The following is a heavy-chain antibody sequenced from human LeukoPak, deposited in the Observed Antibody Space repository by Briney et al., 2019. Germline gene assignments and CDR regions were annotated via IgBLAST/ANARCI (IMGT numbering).Heavy chain of an antibody. CDR1: GGSISSYY. Sequence: SETLSLTCTVSGGSISSYYWSWIRQPPGKGLEWIGYIYYSGSTNYNPSLKSRVTISVDTSKNQFSLKLSSVTAADTAVYYCARLWEDSSGYYGTPFDYWGQGTLVTVSS. J-gene: IGHJ4*02. V-gene: IGHV4-59*08. CDR2: IYYSGST. CDR3: ARLWEDSSGYYGTPFDY. D-gene: IGHD3-22*01.